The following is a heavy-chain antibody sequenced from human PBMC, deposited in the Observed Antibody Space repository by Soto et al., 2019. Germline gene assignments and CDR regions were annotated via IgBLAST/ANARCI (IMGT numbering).Heavy chain of an antibody. Sequence: QVHLQESGPRLVKPSETLSLTCSVSGGSISSYYWSWIRQPPGKGLEWIGYIYYSGNTNYNPSLKSRVTISVDTSKTHFSLKLSSVTAADTAVYYCAYGESYEGYFASWGQGALVTFSS. V-gene: IGHV4-59*01. J-gene: IGHJ4*02. CDR1: GGSISSYY. CDR2: IYYSGNT. CDR3: AYGESYEGYFAS. D-gene: IGHD1-26*01.